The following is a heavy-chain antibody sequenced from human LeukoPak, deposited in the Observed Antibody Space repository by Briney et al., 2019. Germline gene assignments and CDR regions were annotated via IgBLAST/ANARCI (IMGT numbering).Heavy chain of an antibody. CDR3: ARDLAGSYGDHYMDV. Sequence: GGSLRLSCAASGFTFSSYWMSWVRQAPGKGLEWVANIKQDGSEKYYVDSVKGRFTISRDNAKNSLYLQMNSLRAEDTAVYYCARDLAGSYGDHYMDVWGKGTTVTVSS. CDR2: IKQDGSEK. CDR1: GFTFSSYW. D-gene: IGHD4-17*01. V-gene: IGHV3-7*01. J-gene: IGHJ6*03.